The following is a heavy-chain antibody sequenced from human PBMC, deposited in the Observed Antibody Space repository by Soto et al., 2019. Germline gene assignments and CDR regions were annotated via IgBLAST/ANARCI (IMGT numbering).Heavy chain of an antibody. CDR3: ARAGDDYGDYAMSY. J-gene: IGHJ4*02. CDR1: GYTFTSYD. V-gene: IGHV1-8*01. D-gene: IGHD4-17*01. CDR2: MNPNSGNT. Sequence: ASVKVSCKASGYTFTSYDINWVRQATGQGLEWMGWMNPNSGNTGYALKFQGRVTMTRNTSISTAYMELSSLRSEDTAVYYCARAGDDYGDYAMSYWGQGTLVTVSS.